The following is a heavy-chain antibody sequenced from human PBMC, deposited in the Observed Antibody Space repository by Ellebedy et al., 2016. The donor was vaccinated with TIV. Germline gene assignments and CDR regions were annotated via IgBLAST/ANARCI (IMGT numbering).Heavy chain of an antibody. D-gene: IGHD4-17*01. CDR1: GFNSRSYW. Sequence: PGGSLRLSCAASGFNSRSYWMTWVSQPPGKGLDWVAKIRPQGDEIYYVDSVKGRFTISRDNAKNSLFLQMNSRRVEDTAVYYCARRASYGDYAVQVNPGCDPWGQGTLVTVSS. CDR2: IRPQGDEI. CDR3: ARRASYGDYAVQVNPGCDP. V-gene: IGHV3-7*01. J-gene: IGHJ5*02.